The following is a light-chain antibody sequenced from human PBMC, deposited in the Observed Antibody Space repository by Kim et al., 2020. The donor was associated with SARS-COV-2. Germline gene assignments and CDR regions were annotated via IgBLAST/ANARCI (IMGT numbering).Light chain of an antibody. J-gene: IGKJ1*01. CDR1: QGINND. V-gene: IGKV1-27*01. CDR2: GAS. CDR3: QKYNGAPWT. Sequence: ASVGDRFTITCRASQGINNDLAWYQQKPGKVPNLLIYGASALQSGVPSRFSGRGSGTEFTLTISSLQPEDVAIYYCQKYNGAPWTFGQGTKVDIK.